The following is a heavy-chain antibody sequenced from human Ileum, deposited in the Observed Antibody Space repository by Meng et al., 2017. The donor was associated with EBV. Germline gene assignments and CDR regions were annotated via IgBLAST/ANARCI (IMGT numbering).Heavy chain of an antibody. CDR3: VYSSSFH. D-gene: IGHD6-13*01. CDR2: ISSTGSTT. Sequence: QGRLVASGGGLVKPGGSLSLSCAASGFTFSNYYMNWIRQAPGKGLEWVSFISSTGSTTYYADSVKGRFTVSRDNAKNSLFLQMHSLRAEDTAVYYCVYSSSFHWGQGTLVTVSS. J-gene: IGHJ4*02. CDR1: GFTFSNYY. V-gene: IGHV3-11*01.